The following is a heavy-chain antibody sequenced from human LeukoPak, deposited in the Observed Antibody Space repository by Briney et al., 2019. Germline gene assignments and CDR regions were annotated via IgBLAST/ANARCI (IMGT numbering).Heavy chain of an antibody. CDR3: AKDSGIAVAGTLDY. CDR2: ISYDGSNK. J-gene: IGHJ4*02. D-gene: IGHD6-19*01. V-gene: IGHV3-30*18. CDR1: GFTFSSYG. Sequence: PGGSLRLSCAASGFTFSSYGMHWVRQAPGKGLEWVAVISYDGSNKYYADSVKGRFTISRDNSKNTLYPQMNSLRAEDTAVYYCAKDSGIAVAGTLDYWGQGTLVTVSS.